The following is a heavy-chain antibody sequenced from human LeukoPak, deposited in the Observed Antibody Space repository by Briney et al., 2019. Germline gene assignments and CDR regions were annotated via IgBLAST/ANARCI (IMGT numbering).Heavy chain of an antibody. CDR3: ARAMRGYSYILEQ. J-gene: IGHJ4*02. CDR2: IYSGGST. D-gene: IGHD5-18*01. CDR1: GFTVSNNY. V-gene: IGHV3-53*01. Sequence: GGSLRLSCAASGFTVSNNYMSWVRQAPGKGLEWVSVIYSGGSTYYADSVKGRLTISRDNSKNTLYLQMNSLIAEDTAVYYCARAMRGYSYILEQWGQGTLVTVSS.